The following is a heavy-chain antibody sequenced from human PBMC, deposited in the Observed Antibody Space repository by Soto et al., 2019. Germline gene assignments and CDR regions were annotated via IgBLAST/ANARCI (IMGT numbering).Heavy chain of an antibody. D-gene: IGHD2-21*02. CDR3: VHSRCGGDCLQSYSSHYYYGMDV. CDR2: IYWDNDK. V-gene: IGHV2-5*02. CDR1: GFSLNTGGLG. Sequence: QITLKESGPTLVKPTQTLTLTCTFSGFSLNTGGLGVGWIRQPPGKALEWLALIYWDNDKRYSPSLISRLTNTKDTSKHHVVLTMTNMDPVDAATYYCVHSRCGGDCLQSYSSHYYYGMDVWGQGTTVTVSS. J-gene: IGHJ6*02.